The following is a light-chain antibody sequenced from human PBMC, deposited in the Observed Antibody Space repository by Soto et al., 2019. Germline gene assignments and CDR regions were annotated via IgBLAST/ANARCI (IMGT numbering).Light chain of an antibody. Sequence: QPVLTQAPSASGTPGQRVTISCSGSSSNIGSNFVYWYQQLPGTAPKVLIYRDNQRPSGVPDRFSGSKSGTSASLAISGLRSEDEADYYCQTWGTGFQVFGGGTKLTVL. V-gene: IGLV1-47*01. CDR3: QTWGTGFQV. CDR1: SSNIGSNF. J-gene: IGLJ2*01. CDR2: RDN.